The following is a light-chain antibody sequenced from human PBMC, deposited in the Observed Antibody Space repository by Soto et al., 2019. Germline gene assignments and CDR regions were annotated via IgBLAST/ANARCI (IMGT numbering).Light chain of an antibody. J-gene: IGLJ1*01. CDR1: SNDIGAYKY. Sequence: QSALTQPASVPGSPGQSITISCTGSSNDIGAYKYVSWYQQYPGKAPKLIIFEVSNRPSGVSNRFSGSKSGNTASLTIAGLQAEDEADYHCSSYTTGSTLYVFGGGTKVTVL. CDR3: SSYTTGSTLYV. CDR2: EVS. V-gene: IGLV2-14*01.